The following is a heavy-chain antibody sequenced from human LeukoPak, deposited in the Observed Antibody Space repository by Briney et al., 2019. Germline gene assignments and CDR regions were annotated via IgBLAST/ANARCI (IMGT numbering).Heavy chain of an antibody. CDR1: GFTFSDYY. V-gene: IGHV3-23*01. J-gene: IGHJ4*02. CDR2: ITGSGSGI. D-gene: IGHD3-9*01. CDR3: AKWGDCDVLTGYYVSDY. Sequence: GGSLRLSCAASGFTFSDYYMSWVRQAPGKGLEWVSAITGSGSGIYYADSMKSRFTISRDNSKNTLYLQINSLRAEDTAVYYCAKWGDCDVLTGYYVSDYWGQGTLVTVSS.